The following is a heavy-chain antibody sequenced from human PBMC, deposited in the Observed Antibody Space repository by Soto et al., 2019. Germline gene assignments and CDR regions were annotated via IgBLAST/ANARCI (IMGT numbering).Heavy chain of an antibody. CDR3: ARGPGIWNSFYI. CDR2: IIPIFPKP. Sequence: QVQLIQSGAELKRPGSSVKVSCKASGDTFSSYSITWLRQAPGQRLEWMGGIIPIFPKPTYAQKFPGRVAITADDSTITVYMQLTSLTSEYTAVCYCARGPGIWNSFYILGQGT. J-gene: IGHJ3*02. CDR1: GDTFSSYS. V-gene: IGHV1-69*01. D-gene: IGHD1-7*01.